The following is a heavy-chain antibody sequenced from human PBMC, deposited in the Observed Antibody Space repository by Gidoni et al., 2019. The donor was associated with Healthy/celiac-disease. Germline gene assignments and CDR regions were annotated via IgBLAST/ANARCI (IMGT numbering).Heavy chain of an antibody. CDR1: GGSISSSSYY. CDR2: IYYSGST. Sequence: QLQLQASGPGLVKPSETLSLTCTVSGGSISSSSYYWGWIRQPPGKGLEWIGSIYYSGSTYYNPSLKSRVTISVDTSKNQFSLKLSSVTAADTAVYYCASLDDILTGYGTPYFDLWGRGTLVTVSS. D-gene: IGHD3-9*01. J-gene: IGHJ2*01. CDR3: ASLDDILTGYGTPYFDL. V-gene: IGHV4-39*01.